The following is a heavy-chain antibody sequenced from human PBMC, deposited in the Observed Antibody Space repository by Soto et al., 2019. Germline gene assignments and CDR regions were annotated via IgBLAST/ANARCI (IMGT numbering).Heavy chain of an antibody. V-gene: IGHV1-8*01. CDR3: ARTVHPEYSSD. D-gene: IGHD2-15*01. CDR2: INPTSEYT. CDR1: GYTFTSYD. J-gene: IGHJ4*02. Sequence: ASVKVSCKASGYTFTSYDINWVRQAPGQGLEWVGWINPTSEYTAHAQKFQGRVTLTREISTATAYMELSSLTSEDTAVYFCARTVHPEYSSDWGPGTQVTVSS.